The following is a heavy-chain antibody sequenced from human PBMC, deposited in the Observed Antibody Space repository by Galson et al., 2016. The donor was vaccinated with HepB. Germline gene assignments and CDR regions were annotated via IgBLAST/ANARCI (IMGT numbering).Heavy chain of an antibody. CDR3: AKGSTGTLWNNWFDP. D-gene: IGHD1-7*01. V-gene: IGHV1-8*01. Sequence: SVKVSCKASGYPFLSYDVTWVRQATGQGLEWMGWMNPNSGSTDYGQKFQGRVTMTANTSTQTVYMELNSLTIEDTGVYYCAKGSTGTLWNNWFDPWGQGTLVTVSS. J-gene: IGHJ5*02. CDR2: MNPNSGST. CDR1: GYPFLSYD.